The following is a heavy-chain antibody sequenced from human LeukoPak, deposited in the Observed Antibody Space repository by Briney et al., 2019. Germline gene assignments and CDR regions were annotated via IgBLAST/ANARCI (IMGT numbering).Heavy chain of an antibody. CDR1: GGSISSSSYY. CDR2: IYYSGST. CDR3: ARVGGDSSSPYSWFDP. V-gene: IGHV4-39*07. Sequence: SETLSLTCTVSGGSISSSSYYWGWIRQPPGKGLEWIGSIYYSGSTYYNPSLKSRVTISVDTSKNQFSLKLSSVTAADTAVYYCARVGGDSSSPYSWFDPWGQGTLVTVSS. D-gene: IGHD6-13*01. J-gene: IGHJ5*02.